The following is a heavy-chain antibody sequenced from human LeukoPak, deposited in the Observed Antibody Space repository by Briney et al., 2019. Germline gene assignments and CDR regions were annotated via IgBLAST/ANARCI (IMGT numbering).Heavy chain of an antibody. CDR2: IYYSGST. CDR1: GGSISSSSYY. V-gene: IGHV4-39*07. J-gene: IGHJ6*03. CDR3: ARSRYSSGWDYYYYYMDV. Sequence: SETLSLTCTVSGGSISSSSYYWGWIRQPPGKGLEWIGSIYYSGSTYYNSSLKSRVTISVDTSKNQFSLKLSSVTAADTAVYYCARSRYSSGWDYYYYYMDVWGKGTTVTISS. D-gene: IGHD6-19*01.